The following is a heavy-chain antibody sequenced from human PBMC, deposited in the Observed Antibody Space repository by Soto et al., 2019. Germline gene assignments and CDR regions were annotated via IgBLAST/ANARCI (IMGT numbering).Heavy chain of an antibody. V-gene: IGHV1-18*01. J-gene: IGHJ4*02. Sequence: QVQLVQSGAEVKKPGASVKVSCKASGYTFTSYGISWVRQAPGQGLEGMGWISAYNGNTNYAQKLQGRVTMTTDTSTSTAYMELRSLRSDDTAVYYCARGNSQRGYSGYDSSRYFDYWGQGTLVTVSS. CDR3: ARGNSQRGYSGYDSSRYFDY. CDR1: GYTFTSYG. D-gene: IGHD5-12*01. CDR2: ISAYNGNT.